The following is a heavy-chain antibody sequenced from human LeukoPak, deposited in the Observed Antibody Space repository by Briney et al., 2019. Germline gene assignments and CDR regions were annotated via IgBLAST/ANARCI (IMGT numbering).Heavy chain of an antibody. J-gene: IGHJ5*02. CDR1: GFTFSSYA. Sequence: PGGSLRLSCAASGFTFSSYAMSWVRQAPGKGLEWVSYITSSGSSIYYADSVKGRFTISRDNGKNSLYLLMNSLRAEDTAVYYCARAGAYYLNWFDPWGQGTLVTVSS. CDR3: ARAGAYYLNWFDP. CDR2: ITSSGSSI. D-gene: IGHD2/OR15-2a*01. V-gene: IGHV3-48*01.